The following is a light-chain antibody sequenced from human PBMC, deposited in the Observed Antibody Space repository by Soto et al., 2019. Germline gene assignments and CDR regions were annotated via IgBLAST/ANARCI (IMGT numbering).Light chain of an antibody. CDR1: ERVYRY. J-gene: IGKJ4*01. V-gene: IGKV1-39*01. CDR3: QQSSRTALT. CDR2: PES. Sequence: QMTLSPSSLSASVGDRVTITCRASERVYRYLNWYQQKPGRAPTLLIYPESTLHSVVPSRVSGAGSVTDLTLNIANLQHDDVATYYCQQSSRTALTFGGGNQGEF.